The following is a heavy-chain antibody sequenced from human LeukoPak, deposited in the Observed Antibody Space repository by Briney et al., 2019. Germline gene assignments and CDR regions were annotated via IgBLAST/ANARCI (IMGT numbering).Heavy chain of an antibody. V-gene: IGHV3-74*01. CDR3: ASASSHRIAAGGDY. Sequence: GGSLRLSCAASGFTFSNYWMHWVRHAPGKGLVWVSRINSAGSSRNYAYPVKGRFTISRDNAKNTLYLQMNSLRAEDTAVYYCASASSHRIAAGGDYWGQGTLVTVSS. D-gene: IGHD6-13*01. CDR2: INSAGSSR. J-gene: IGHJ4*02. CDR1: GFTFSNYW.